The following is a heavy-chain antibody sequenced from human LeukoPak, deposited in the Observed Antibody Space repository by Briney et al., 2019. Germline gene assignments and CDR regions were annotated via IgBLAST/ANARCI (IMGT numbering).Heavy chain of an antibody. D-gene: IGHD3-10*01. CDR3: AKDGSRVRGTYFDY. J-gene: IGHJ4*02. V-gene: IGHV3-23*01. Sequence: PGGSLRLSCAGSGFTFSSYAMSWVRQAPGKGLEWVSAISGSGGSTYYADSVKGRFSISRDNSKNTRYLQMNSMRAEDTAVYYCAKDGSRVRGTYFDYWGQGTLVTVSS. CDR1: GFTFSSYA. CDR2: ISGSGGST.